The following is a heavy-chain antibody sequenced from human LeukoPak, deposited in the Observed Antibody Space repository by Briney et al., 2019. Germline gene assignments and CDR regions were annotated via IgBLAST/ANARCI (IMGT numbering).Heavy chain of an antibody. CDR1: GFTFSSYS. D-gene: IGHD3-22*01. V-gene: IGHV3-21*01. J-gene: IGHJ5*02. Sequence: GGSLRLSCAASGFTFSSYSMNWVRQAPGKGLEWVSSISSSSSYIYYADSVKGRFTISRDNAKNSLYLQMNSLRAEDTAVYYCAREQYYYDSSGYSRWFDPWGQGTLVTVSS. CDR2: ISSSSSYI. CDR3: AREQYYYDSSGYSRWFDP.